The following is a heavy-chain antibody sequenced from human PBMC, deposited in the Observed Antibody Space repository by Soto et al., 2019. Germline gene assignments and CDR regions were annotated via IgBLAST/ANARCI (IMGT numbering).Heavy chain of an antibody. CDR2: IYHSGSA. J-gene: IGHJ5*02. Sequence: SETLSLTCAVSSYSISGGFYWAWIRQPPGKGLEWIGNIYHSGSAHYNPSLKSRVTMSVDTSKNNFSLRLTSVTAAETAVYYCARGKIFEYWFDHWGQGILVTVSS. V-gene: IGHV4-38-2*01. D-gene: IGHD3-3*01. CDR3: ARGKIFEYWFDH. CDR1: SYSISGGFY.